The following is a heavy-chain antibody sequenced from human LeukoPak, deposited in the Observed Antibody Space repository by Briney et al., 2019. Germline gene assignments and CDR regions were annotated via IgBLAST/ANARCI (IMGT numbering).Heavy chain of an antibody. V-gene: IGHV3-21*01. D-gene: IGHD6-19*01. CDR1: GFTFDTYN. J-gene: IGHJ4*02. Sequence: GGSLRLSCAASGFTFDTYNFNWVRQAPGKGLEWVSSISSSSSYIYYADSVKGRFTISRDNAKNSLYLQMNSLRAEDTAVYYCARGTTGYSSGWLIDYWGQGTLVTVSS. CDR3: ARGTTGYSSGWLIDY. CDR2: ISSSSSYI.